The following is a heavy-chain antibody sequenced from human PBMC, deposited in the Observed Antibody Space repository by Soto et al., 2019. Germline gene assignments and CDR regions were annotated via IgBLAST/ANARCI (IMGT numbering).Heavy chain of an antibody. CDR2: ISYSATP. CDR1: GDSLSTYF. J-gene: IGHJ4*02. CDR3: ARGSVGSGWKFDF. Sequence: SETLSLTCSVSGDSLSTYFWSWIRQPPGKGLEWIGYISYSATPNYNPALKSRVIISIDTSKNQFSLKVNSVTAADTALYYCARGSVGSGWKFDFWGQGILVTVSS. D-gene: IGHD3-22*01. V-gene: IGHV4-59*01.